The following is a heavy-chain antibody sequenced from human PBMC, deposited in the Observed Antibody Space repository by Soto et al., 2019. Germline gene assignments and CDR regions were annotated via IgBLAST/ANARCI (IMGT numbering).Heavy chain of an antibody. V-gene: IGHV3-53*04. Sequence: GGSLRLSCAASGFTVSSNDMSWVRQAPGKGLEWVSVIYSGGSTYYADSVKGRFTISRHNSKNTLYLQMNSLRAGDMAFYYCARAYYYDSSDYPYWGQGTLVTVSS. J-gene: IGHJ4*02. CDR1: GFTVSSND. CDR2: IYSGGST. D-gene: IGHD3-22*01. CDR3: ARAYYYDSSDYPY.